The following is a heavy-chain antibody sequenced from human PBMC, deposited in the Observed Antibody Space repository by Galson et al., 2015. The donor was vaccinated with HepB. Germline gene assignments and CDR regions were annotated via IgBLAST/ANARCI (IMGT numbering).Heavy chain of an antibody. J-gene: IGHJ3*01. CDR2: IWHDGSHK. Sequence: SLRLSCAASGFSFNKYGMHWVRQAPGKGLEGVAVIWHDGSHKYYADFVKGRFTVSRDNSKNTLYLEMNSLRAEDTAVYYCTRGFGSVIWASAFDVWGQGTMVTVSS. CDR3: TRGFGSVIWASAFDV. V-gene: IGHV3-33*01. CDR1: GFSFNKYG. D-gene: IGHD2/OR15-2a*01.